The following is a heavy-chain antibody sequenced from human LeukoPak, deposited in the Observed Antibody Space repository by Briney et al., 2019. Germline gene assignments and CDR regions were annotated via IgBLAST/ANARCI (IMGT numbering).Heavy chain of an antibody. V-gene: IGHV1-18*01. J-gene: IGHJ4*02. CDR1: GYTFTSSG. Sequence: ASVKVSCKASGYTFTSSGISWVGQAPGQGLEWMGWISTYTGYSKYAQNLQGRVTMTADTSTSTAYMELSSLGSDDTAMYYCAKNSSGGYSDYWGQGTLVTVSS. CDR2: ISTYTGYS. CDR3: AKNSSGGYSDY. D-gene: IGHD6-19*01.